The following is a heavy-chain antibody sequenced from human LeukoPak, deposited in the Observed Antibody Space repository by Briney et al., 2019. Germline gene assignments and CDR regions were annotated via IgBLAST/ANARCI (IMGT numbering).Heavy chain of an antibody. Sequence: ASVKVSCKASGYTFTRYYMYWVRQAPGQGLEWMGIINPSGGTTNYAQKFQGRVTMTRDTSTSTAYMELRSLRSDDTAVYYCARGGSPPHAFDIWGQGTMVTVSS. CDR3: ARGGSPPHAFDI. J-gene: IGHJ3*02. CDR1: GYTFTRYY. CDR2: INPSGGTT. D-gene: IGHD3-16*01. V-gene: IGHV1-46*01.